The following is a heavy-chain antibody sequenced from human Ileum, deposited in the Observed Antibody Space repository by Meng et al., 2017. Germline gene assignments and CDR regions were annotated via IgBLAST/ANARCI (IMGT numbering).Heavy chain of an antibody. D-gene: IGHD2-15*01. CDR1: GFTFSSYG. CDR3: ARDRVSYCSDGGCYSPFVD. J-gene: IGHJ4*02. V-gene: IGHV3-33*01. CDR2: IFYDGSQQ. Sequence: GESLKISCAASGFTFSSYGMHWVRQAPGKELEWVAVIFYDGSQQYYADSVKGRFTISRDNPKNTLYLQMNNLRAEDAAVYYCARDRVSYCSDGGCYSPFVDWGQGTLVTVSS.